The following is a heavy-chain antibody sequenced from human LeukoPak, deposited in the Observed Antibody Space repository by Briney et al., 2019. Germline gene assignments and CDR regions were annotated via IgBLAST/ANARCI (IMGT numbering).Heavy chain of an antibody. CDR2: IIPIFGTA. CDR1: GYTFTSYA. Sequence: GASVKVSCKASGYTFTSYAISWVRQAPGQGLEWMGGIIPIFGTANYAQKFQGRVTITTDESTSTAYMELSSLRSEDTAVYYCARGGVTTPPYYYMDVWGKGTTVTVSS. V-gene: IGHV1-69*05. D-gene: IGHD4-11*01. J-gene: IGHJ6*03. CDR3: ARGGVTTPPYYYMDV.